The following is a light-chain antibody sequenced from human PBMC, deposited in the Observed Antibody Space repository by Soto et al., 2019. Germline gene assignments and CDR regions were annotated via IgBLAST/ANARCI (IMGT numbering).Light chain of an antibody. CDR1: SSDVGDYDY. Sequence: QSALTQPASVSGSPGQSITISCTGTSSDVGDYDYVSWYQQHPGKAPKVMIYDVSYRPSGVSTRFSGSKSGNTASLTISGLQAEDEADDYYSSYTTSTTLVVFGGGTKLTVL. CDR3: SSYTTSTTLVV. CDR2: DVS. V-gene: IGLV2-14*01. J-gene: IGLJ2*01.